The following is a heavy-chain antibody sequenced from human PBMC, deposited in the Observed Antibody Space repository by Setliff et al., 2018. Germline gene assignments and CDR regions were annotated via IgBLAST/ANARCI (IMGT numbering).Heavy chain of an antibody. J-gene: IGHJ6*03. V-gene: IGHV1-69*06. D-gene: IGHD3-9*01. CDR3: ATSPKKVTGSDYYNYYMDV. CDR2: IITAFGSA. Sequence: SVKVSCKASGTTFNSHAINWVRQAPGQGLEWMGRIITAFGSAISAQKFQGRVSITADRTTYTAYLELTSLTLEDTAVYYCATSPKKVTGSDYYNYYMDVWGKGTTVTVS. CDR1: GTTFNSHA.